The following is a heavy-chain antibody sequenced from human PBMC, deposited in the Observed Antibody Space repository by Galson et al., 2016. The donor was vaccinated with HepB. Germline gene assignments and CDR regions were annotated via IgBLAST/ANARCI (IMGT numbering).Heavy chain of an antibody. CDR2: MNPKSGNS. J-gene: IGHJ5*02. CDR3: TRGGSGFLVPLDP. D-gene: IGHD3-3*01. Sequence: SVKVSCKASGYTFATYDINWVRQATGQGLEWMGWMNPKSGNSGHSQKFQGRLTMTRDTSTSTAYMELRSLRSDDTAVYFCTRGGSGFLVPLDPWGQGTVVTVFS. CDR1: GYTFATYD. V-gene: IGHV1-8*01.